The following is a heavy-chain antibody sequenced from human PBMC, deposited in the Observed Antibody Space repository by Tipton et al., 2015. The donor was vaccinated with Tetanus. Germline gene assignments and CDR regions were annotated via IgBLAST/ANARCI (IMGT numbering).Heavy chain of an antibody. CDR1: GGSISSGGYY. J-gene: IGHJ4*02. D-gene: IGHD3-10*01. CDR3: ARGGFGGAYGDY. V-gene: IGHV4-31*03. Sequence: TLSLTCTVSGGSISSGGYYWSWIRQHPGKGLEWIGYIYYSGSTYYNPSLKSRVTISVDTSKNQFSLKLSSVTAADTAVYYCARGGFGGAYGDYWGQGTLVTVSS. CDR2: IYYSGST.